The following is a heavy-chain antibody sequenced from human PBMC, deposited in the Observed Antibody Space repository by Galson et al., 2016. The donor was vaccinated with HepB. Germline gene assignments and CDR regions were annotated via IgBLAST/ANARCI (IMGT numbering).Heavy chain of an antibody. CDR1: GFTFSTYA. Sequence: SLRLSCAGSGFTFSTYAMSWVRQAPGKGLEWVSGISHDSGSEFYGESVKGRFTIYRDNSKNTVYLELNSLTAEDTAIYYCVNRAEYSGRDNGFQYWGRGTLVTVSS. V-gene: IGHV3-23*01. D-gene: IGHD5-12*01. CDR2: ISHDSGSE. J-gene: IGHJ4*02. CDR3: VNRAEYSGRDNGFQY.